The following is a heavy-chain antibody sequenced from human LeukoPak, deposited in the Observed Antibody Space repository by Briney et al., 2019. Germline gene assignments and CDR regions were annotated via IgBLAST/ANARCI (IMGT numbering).Heavy chain of an antibody. CDR2: ISSSSSTI. D-gene: IGHD1-26*01. V-gene: IGHV3-48*01. CDR1: EFTVSSNE. J-gene: IGHJ2*01. CDR3: ARAKYSGSYYRYWYFDL. Sequence: GGSLRLSCAVSEFTVSSNEMSWVRQAPGKGLEWVSYISSSSSTIYYADSVKGRFTISRDNAKNSLYLQMNSLRAEDTAVYYCARAKYSGSYYRYWYFDLWGRGTLVTVSS.